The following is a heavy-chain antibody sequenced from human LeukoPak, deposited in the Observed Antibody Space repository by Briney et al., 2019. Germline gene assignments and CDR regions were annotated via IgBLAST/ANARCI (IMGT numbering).Heavy chain of an antibody. CDR3: ARFSGMGNFDY. V-gene: IGHV4-61*02. CDR1: GGSISSGSYY. D-gene: IGHD1-14*01. Sequence: SETLSLTCTVSGGSISSGSYYWSWIRQPAGKGLEWIGRIYTSGSTNYNPSLKSRVTISVDTSKNQFSLKLSSVTAADTAVYYCARFSGMGNFDYWGQETLVTVSS. CDR2: IYTSGST. J-gene: IGHJ4*02.